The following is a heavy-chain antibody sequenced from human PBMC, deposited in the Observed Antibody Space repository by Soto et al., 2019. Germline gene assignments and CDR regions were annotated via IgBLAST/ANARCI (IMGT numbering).Heavy chain of an antibody. CDR1: GGSFSGYY. Sequence: QVQLQQWGAGLLKPSETLSLTCAVYGGSFSGYYWSWIRQPPGKGLEWIGEINHSGSTNYNPSLKSRVTISVDTSKNHFSLKLSSVTAADTAVYYCARGGGYCSSTSCYTWGYYYYGMDVWGQGTTVTVSS. J-gene: IGHJ6*02. D-gene: IGHD2-2*02. CDR3: ARGGGYCSSTSCYTWGYYYYGMDV. CDR2: INHSGST. V-gene: IGHV4-34*01.